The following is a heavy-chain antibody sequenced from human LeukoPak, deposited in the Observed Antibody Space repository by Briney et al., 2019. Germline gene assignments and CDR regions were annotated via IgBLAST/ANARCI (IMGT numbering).Heavy chain of an antibody. CDR3: ARSASYFVGHDY. CDR2: ISPGDSDT. J-gene: IGHJ4*02. Sequence: KPGESLQISCVGAGSTFTSHWIGAGRQLPGKGVEGMGLISPGDSDTRYSPSLQRHVTISADKSSSTAYLQWSSLKASDTAMYYCARSASYFVGHDYWGQGSLVTVSS. D-gene: IGHD1-26*01. CDR1: GSTFTSHW. V-gene: IGHV5-51*01.